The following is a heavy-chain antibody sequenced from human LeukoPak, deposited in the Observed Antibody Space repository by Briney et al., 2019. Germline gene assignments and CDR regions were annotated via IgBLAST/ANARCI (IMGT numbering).Heavy chain of an antibody. V-gene: IGHV5-51*01. D-gene: IGHD5-24*01. CDR2: IYPDDSDT. CDR3: ARRGCGGDGYCDAFDI. Sequence: GESLKISCKSSGYSFTTYWIGWVRQMPGKGLEWMGIIYPDDSDTRYSPSFQGQVTISVDKSISTAYLQWSSLKASDTAMYYCARRGCGGDGYCDAFDIWGQGTMVTVSS. CDR1: GYSFTTYW. J-gene: IGHJ3*02.